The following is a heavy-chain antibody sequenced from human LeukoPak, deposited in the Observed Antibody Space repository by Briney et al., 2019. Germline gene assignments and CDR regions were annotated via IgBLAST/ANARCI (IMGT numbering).Heavy chain of an antibody. D-gene: IGHD2-21*02. CDR2: IYYSGST. CDR3: ARHRSGVTYFDY. CDR1: GGSISSSNYY. V-gene: IGHV4-39*01. Sequence: SETPSLTCTVSGGSISSSNYYWGWIRQPPGKGLEWIGTIYYSGSTYYNPSLESRLTISVDTSKNQFSLKLSSVTAADMALYYCARHRSGVTYFDYWGQGTLVTVSS. J-gene: IGHJ4*02.